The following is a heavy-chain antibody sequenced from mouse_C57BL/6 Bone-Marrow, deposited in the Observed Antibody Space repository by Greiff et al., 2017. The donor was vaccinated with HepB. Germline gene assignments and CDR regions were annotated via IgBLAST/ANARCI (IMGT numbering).Heavy chain of an antibody. V-gene: IGHV7-1*01. J-gene: IGHJ4*01. Sequence: EVMLVESGGGLVQSGRSLRLSCATSGFTFSDFYMEWVRQAPGKGLEWIAASRNKANDYTTEYSASVKGRFIVSRDTSQSILYLQMNALRAEDTAIYYCARDAQSPYYAMDYWGQGTSVTVSS. CDR1: GFTFSDFY. CDR3: ARDAQSPYYAMDY. CDR2: SRNKANDYTT.